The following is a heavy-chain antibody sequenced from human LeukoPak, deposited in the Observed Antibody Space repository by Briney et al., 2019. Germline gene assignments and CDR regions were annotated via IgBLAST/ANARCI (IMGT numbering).Heavy chain of an antibody. J-gene: IGHJ4*02. V-gene: IGHV3-21*04. D-gene: IGHD3-22*01. CDR2: ISSSSSYI. Sequence: GGSLRLSCAASGFTFSSYSMNWVRQAPGKGLEWVSSISSSSSYIYYADSVRGRFTISRDNAKNSLYLQMNSLRAEDTAVYYCAIPRRDYYDSSGYYYYWGQGTLVTVSS. CDR1: GFTFSSYS. CDR3: AIPRRDYYDSSGYYYY.